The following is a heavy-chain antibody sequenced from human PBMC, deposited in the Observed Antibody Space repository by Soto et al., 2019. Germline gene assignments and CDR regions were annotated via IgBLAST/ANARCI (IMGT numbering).Heavy chain of an antibody. CDR2: IKQDGSEK. J-gene: IGHJ4*02. Sequence: WGSLRLSCAASGFTFSSYWMSWVRQAPGKGLEWVANIKQDGSEKYYVDSVKGRFTISRDNAKNSLYLQMNSLRAEDTAVYYCARTRGPGFLEWLLFDYWGQGTLVTVSS. D-gene: IGHD3-3*01. CDR1: GFTFSSYW. CDR3: ARTRGPGFLEWLLFDY. V-gene: IGHV3-7*01.